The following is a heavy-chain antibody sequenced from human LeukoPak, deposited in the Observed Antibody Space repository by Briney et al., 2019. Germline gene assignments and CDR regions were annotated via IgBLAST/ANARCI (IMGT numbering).Heavy chain of an antibody. J-gene: IGHJ4*02. CDR3: ARGPTYYYDSSGYYD. CDR2: INHSGST. V-gene: IGHV4-34*01. Sequence: SETLSLTCAVYGGSFSGYYWSWIRQPPGKGLEWIGEINHSGSTNYNPSLKSRVTISVDTSKNQFSLNLSSVTAADTAVYYCARGPTYYYDSSGYYDWGQGTLVTVSS. CDR1: GGSFSGYY. D-gene: IGHD3-22*01.